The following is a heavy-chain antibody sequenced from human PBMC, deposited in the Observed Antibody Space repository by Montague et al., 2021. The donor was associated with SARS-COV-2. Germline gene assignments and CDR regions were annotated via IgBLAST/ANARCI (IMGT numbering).Heavy chain of an antibody. Sequence: SETLSLTRTVSGGSISSSNYYWDWIRQPPGKGLEWIGSIYDSGSTYYNPSLKSRITISVDTSKNHFSLKLSSVTAADTAVYYCARRGRKLLPVATTIGGFDIGGQGTMVTVSS. CDR1: GGSISSSNYY. D-gene: IGHD5-12*01. J-gene: IGHJ3*02. CDR2: IYDSGST. V-gene: IGHV4-39*02. CDR3: ARRGRKLLPVATTIGGFDI.